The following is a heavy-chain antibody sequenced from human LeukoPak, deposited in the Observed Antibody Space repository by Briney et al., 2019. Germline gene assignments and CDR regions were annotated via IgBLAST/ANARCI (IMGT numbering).Heavy chain of an antibody. CDR3: AWDHRYYYDNSAYKAFDY. J-gene: IGHJ4*02. CDR2: MKQDGSEM. V-gene: IGHV3-7*04. D-gene: IGHD3-22*01. CDR1: GLTFSSYW. Sequence: GGSLRLSCAASGLTFSSYWMSWVRQAPGKGLEWVANMKQDGSEMYYVDSVKGRFTISRGNAKNSLYLQMNSLRAEDTAVYYCAWDHRYYYDNSAYKAFDYWGQGTLVTVSS.